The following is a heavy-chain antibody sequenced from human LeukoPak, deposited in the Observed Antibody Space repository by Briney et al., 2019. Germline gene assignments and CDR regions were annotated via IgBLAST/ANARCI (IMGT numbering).Heavy chain of an antibody. D-gene: IGHD6-13*01. CDR3: ARGPKTSIAAAGTLSRFDP. CDR2: INPNSGGT. V-gene: IGHV1-2*02. Sequence: ASVKVSCKASGYTFTGYYMHWVRQAPGQGLEWMGWINPNSGGTNYALKFQGRVTMTRDTSISTAYMELSRLRSDDTAVYYCARGPKTSIAAAGTLSRFDPWGQGTLVTVSS. CDR1: GYTFTGYY. J-gene: IGHJ5*02.